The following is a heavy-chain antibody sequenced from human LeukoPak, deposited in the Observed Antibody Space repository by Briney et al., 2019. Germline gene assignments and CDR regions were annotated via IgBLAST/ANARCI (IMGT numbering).Heavy chain of an antibody. CDR3: AKRGPYCTNGVCFYYFDY. V-gene: IGHV3-23*01. J-gene: IGHJ4*02. CDR2: ISGSGGST. D-gene: IGHD2-8*01. CDR1: GGSISSYY. Sequence: PSETLSLTCTVSGGSISSYYWSWVRQAPGKGLEWVSTISGSGGSTYFADSVKGRFTISRDYSKNTLYLQMNSLRAEDTAVYYCAKRGPYCTNGVCFYYFDYWGQGTLVTVSS.